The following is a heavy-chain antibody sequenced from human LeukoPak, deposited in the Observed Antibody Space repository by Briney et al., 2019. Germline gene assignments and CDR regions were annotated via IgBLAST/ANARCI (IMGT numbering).Heavy chain of an antibody. CDR1: GFTFSSYS. D-gene: IGHD2-2*01. CDR3: ARGPRSTSSYFDY. V-gene: IGHV3-21*01. Sequence: PGGSLRLSCAASGFTFSSYSMNWVRQAPGKGLEWVSSISSSSSYIYCAGSVKGRFTISRDNAKNSLYLQMNSLRAEDTAVYYCARGPRSTSSYFDYWGQGTLVTVSS. CDR2: ISSSSSYI. J-gene: IGHJ4*02.